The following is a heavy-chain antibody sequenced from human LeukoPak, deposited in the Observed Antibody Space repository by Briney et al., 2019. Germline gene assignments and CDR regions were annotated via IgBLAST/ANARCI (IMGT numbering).Heavy chain of an antibody. CDR1: GFTFSSYD. CDR3: ARNPYYYGMDV. CDR2: IGTAGDT. J-gene: IGHJ6*02. V-gene: IGHV3-13*01. Sequence: GGSLRLSCAASGFTFSSYDMHWVRQATGQGLEWVSAIGTAGDTYYPGSVKGRFTISRENAKNSLYLQMNSLRAGDTAVYYCARNPYYYGMDVWGQGTTVTVSS.